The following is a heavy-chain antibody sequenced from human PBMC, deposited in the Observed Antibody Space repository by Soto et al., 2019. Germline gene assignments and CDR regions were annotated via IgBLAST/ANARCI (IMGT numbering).Heavy chain of an antibody. CDR1: GFTISDYG. J-gene: IGHJ4*02. Sequence: GGSLRLSCAVSGFTISDYGVAWVRQPPGKGLYWVSGFSGSRGKTFYADSVRGRFTISREYSTNTVYLQMDSLGAEDTAVYYCVRWIGFGDSWGEGTPVTV. CDR3: VRWIGFGDS. CDR2: FSGSRGKT. V-gene: IGHV3-23*01. D-gene: IGHD2-2*03.